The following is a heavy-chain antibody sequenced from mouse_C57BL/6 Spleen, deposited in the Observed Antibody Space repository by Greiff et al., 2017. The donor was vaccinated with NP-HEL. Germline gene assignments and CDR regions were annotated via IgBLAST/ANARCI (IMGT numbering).Heavy chain of an antibody. V-gene: IGHV1-19*01. CDR1: GYTFTDYY. Sequence: VQLQQSGPVLVKPGASVKMSCKASGYTFTDYYMNWVKQSHGKSLEWIGVINPYNGGTSYNQKFKGKATLTVDKSSSTAYMELNSLTSEDSAVYYCARSDYDEGYFDVWGTGTTVTVSS. CDR3: ARSDYDEGYFDV. J-gene: IGHJ1*03. D-gene: IGHD2-4*01. CDR2: INPYNGGT.